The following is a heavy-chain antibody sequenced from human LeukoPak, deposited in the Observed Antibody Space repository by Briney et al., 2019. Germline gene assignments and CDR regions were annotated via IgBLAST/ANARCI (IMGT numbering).Heavy chain of an antibody. CDR3: ARGTSEGRYYFDY. CDR2: INPNSGGT. V-gene: IGHV1-2*02. Sequence: GASVKVSCKASGYTFTGYYMHWVRQAPGQGLGWMGWINPNSGGTNYAQKFQGRVTMTRDTSISTAYMELSRLRSDDTAVYYCARGTSEGRYYFDYWGQGTLVTVSS. J-gene: IGHJ4*02. D-gene: IGHD1-7*01. CDR1: GYTFTGYY.